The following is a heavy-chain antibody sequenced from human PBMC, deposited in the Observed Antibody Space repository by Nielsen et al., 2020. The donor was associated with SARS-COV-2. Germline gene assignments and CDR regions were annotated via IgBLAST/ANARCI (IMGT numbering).Heavy chain of an antibody. CDR3: ARVAYYYDSSGYYYDAFDI. CDR1: GGSISSSSYY. CDR2: INHSGSA. D-gene: IGHD3-22*01. Sequence: SETLSLTCTVSGGSISSSSYYWGWIRQPPGKGLEWIGDINHSGSAHYNPSLKSRVTISVDTSKNQFSLKLTSVTAEDTAVYYCARVAYYYDSSGYYYDAFDIWGQGTMVTVSS. J-gene: IGHJ3*02. V-gene: IGHV4-39*07.